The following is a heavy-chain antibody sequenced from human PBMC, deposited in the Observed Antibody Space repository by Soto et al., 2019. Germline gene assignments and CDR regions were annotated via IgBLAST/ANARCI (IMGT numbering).Heavy chain of an antibody. V-gene: IGHV4-34*01. CDR2: INHSGST. CDR3: ARTLLREVVAAAGYYFDY. D-gene: IGHD6-13*01. J-gene: IGHJ4*02. Sequence: QVQLHQWGAGLLKPSETLALICAVYGSSFSAYYWCWIRQPPGKGLEWIGEINHSGSTNYNPALRSRVTISVDTSKNPFSLKLRSVTAADTAVYYCARTLLREVVAAAGYYFDYWGQGPQVTVSS. CDR1: GSSFSAYY.